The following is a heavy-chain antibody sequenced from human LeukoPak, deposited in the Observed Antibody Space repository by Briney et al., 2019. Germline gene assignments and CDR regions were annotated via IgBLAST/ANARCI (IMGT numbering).Heavy chain of an antibody. CDR2: ISLAGQT. CDR3: SRESGPFCPFGY. J-gene: IGHJ4*02. V-gene: IGHV4-4*02. Sequence: PSGTLSLTCGVSGGSISGTNWWSWVRPPPGQGLEWIGEISLAGQTNYNPSLNGRVTMSLDKSSNQLSLHLTSVTAPDTATYFCSRESGPFCPFGYWGQGTLVIVSS. CDR1: GGSISGTNW. D-gene: IGHD1-26*01.